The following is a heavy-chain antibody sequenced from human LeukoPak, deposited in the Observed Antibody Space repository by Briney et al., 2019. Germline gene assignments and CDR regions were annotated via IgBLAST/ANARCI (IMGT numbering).Heavy chain of an antibody. CDR3: ARRIYGSGNGY. D-gene: IGHD3-10*01. J-gene: IGHJ4*02. Sequence: PSETLSLTCAVYGGSFSGYYWSWIRQPPGKGLEWIGEINHSGSTNYNPSLKSRVTISVDTSKNQFSLKLSSVTAADTAVYYCARRIYGSGNGYWGQGTLVTFSS. CDR1: GGSFSGYY. V-gene: IGHV4-34*01. CDR2: INHSGST.